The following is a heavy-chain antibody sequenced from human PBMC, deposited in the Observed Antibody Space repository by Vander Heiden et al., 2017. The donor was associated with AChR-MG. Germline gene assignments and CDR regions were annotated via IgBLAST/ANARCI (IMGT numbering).Heavy chain of an antibody. J-gene: IGHJ6*02. Sequence: EVQLLESGGGLVQPGESLRLSCAASGFNNSDNFATNWVRQAPGRGLEWVSLISSSGAATYYADSVKGRFTISRDNSKNTLSLHMNSLRADDTAVYYCAKTFFYGSGTLDFPLFGLDVWGQGTTVTVSS. CDR2: ISSSGAAT. V-gene: IGHV3-23*01. CDR1: GFNNSDNFA. D-gene: IGHD3-10*01. CDR3: AKTFFYGSGTLDFPLFGLDV.